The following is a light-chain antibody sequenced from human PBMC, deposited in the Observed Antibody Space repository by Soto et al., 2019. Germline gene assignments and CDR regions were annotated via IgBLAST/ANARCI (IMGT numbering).Light chain of an antibody. J-gene: IGLJ1*01. CDR3: SSYAGRNTFV. CDR2: EGT. V-gene: IGLV2-23*01. CDR1: SSDVGNYNL. Sequence: QSALTQPASVSGSPGQSITISCTGTSSDVGNYNLASWYQQHPGKAPKLMLYEGTKRPSGVPYRFSGSKSGNTASLTVSGLQAEDEADYYCSSYAGRNTFVFGTGTKLTVL.